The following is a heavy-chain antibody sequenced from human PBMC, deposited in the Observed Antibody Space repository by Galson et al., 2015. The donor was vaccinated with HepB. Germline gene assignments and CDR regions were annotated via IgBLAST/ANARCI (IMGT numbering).Heavy chain of an antibody. CDR1: GFSFHSYW. Sequence: SLRLSCAVSGFSFHSYWMSWVRQAPGKGLEWVANIEQDGRVKNYVDSVKGRFSISRDNSKNSLYLQMSSLRVDDTAIYYCAREESAFEIWGQGTMVTVSS. CDR3: AREESAFEI. CDR2: IEQDGRVK. V-gene: IGHV3-7*03. J-gene: IGHJ3*02.